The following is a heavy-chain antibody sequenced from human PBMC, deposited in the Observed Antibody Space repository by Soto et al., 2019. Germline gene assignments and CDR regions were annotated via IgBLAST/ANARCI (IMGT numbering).Heavy chain of an antibody. CDR3: ARVRHPYCSSTSCYDMDV. CDR1: GYTFTRYD. D-gene: IGHD2-2*01. V-gene: IGHV1-8*01. Sequence: APVKVFCKASGYTFTRYDINLVRQAPGQSLEWMGGRNPNSGNTDYAQKFKGRVAMTRNTSMGRVYMELSSLRSEDTAVYYCARVRHPYCSSTSCYDMDVWGKRTTVTVSS. CDR2: RNPNSGNT. J-gene: IGHJ6*03.